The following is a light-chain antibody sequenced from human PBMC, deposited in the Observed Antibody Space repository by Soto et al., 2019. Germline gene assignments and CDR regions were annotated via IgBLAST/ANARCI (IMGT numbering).Light chain of an antibody. CDR3: QQSYRTRT. CDR1: QSISSY. V-gene: IGKV1-39*01. CDR2: AAS. Sequence: DIQMTQSPSSLSASVGDRVTITCRASQSISSYLNWYQQKPGKAPKLLIYAASSLQSGVPSRFSGSGSGAYFTLTISSLQPEDFATYYCQQSYRTRTFGQGTKVEIK. J-gene: IGKJ1*01.